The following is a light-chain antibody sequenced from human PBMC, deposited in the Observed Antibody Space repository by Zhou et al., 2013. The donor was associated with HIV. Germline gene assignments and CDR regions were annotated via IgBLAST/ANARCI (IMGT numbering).Light chain of an antibody. V-gene: IGKV1-17*01. J-gene: IGKJ2*01. CDR1: QGIRND. Sequence: DIQMTQSPSSLSASVGDRVTITCRASQGIRNDLGWYQQKPGKAPKRLIYSASSLQSGSHQGSAAVDLGQNSLSPSAACSLMILLTFYANNIEPIPVHFGQGPSWRSN. CDR3: NNIEPIPVH. CDR2: SAS.